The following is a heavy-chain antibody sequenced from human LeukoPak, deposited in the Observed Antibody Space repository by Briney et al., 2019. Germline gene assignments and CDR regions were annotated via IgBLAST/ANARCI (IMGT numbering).Heavy chain of an antibody. CDR2: IYYSGST. CDR3: ARHFGHSSGWYGDY. V-gene: IGHV4-39*01. J-gene: IGHJ4*02. D-gene: IGHD6-19*01. CDR1: GGSISSSSYY. Sequence: SETLSLTCTVSGGSISSSSYYWGWIRQPPGKGLEWIGSIYYSGSTYYNPSLKSRVTISVDTSKNQFSLKLSSVTAADTAVYYCARHFGHSSGWYGDYCGQGTLVTVSS.